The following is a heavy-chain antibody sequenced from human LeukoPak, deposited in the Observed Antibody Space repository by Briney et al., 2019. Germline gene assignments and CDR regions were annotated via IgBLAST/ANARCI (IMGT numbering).Heavy chain of an antibody. J-gene: IGHJ3*02. D-gene: IGHD2-2*01. CDR1: GFTFSGYW. V-gene: IGHV3-7*01. Sequence: PGGSLRLSCVASGFTFSGYWMTWVRQPPGKGLEWVAIIKQDGSEKYYVNSVKGRFTISRDNAKNSLYLQMNSLRAEDTAVYYCARYCSSTSCHLDWPAPPDAFDIWGQGTMVTVSS. CDR3: ARYCSSTSCHLDWPAPPDAFDI. CDR2: IKQDGSEK.